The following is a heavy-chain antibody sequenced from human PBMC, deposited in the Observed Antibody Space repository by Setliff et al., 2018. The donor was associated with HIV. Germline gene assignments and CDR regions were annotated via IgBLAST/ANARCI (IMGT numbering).Heavy chain of an antibody. CDR1: GGSISSYY. CDR2: IYYSGST. J-gene: IGHJ2*01. D-gene: IGHD4-17*01. V-gene: IGHV4-59*12. Sequence: KPSETLSLTCTVSGGSISSYYWSWIRQPPGKGLEWIGYIYYSGSTYYNPSLKSRVTISVDTSKNQFSLKLSSVTAADTAVYYCATSDRDSGPVDYFFDVWGRGTLVTVSS. CDR3: ATSDRDSGPVDYFFDV.